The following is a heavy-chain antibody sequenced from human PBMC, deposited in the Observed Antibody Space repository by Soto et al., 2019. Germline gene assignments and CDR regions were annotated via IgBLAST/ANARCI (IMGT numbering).Heavy chain of an antibody. V-gene: IGHV3-23*01. D-gene: IGHD1-26*01. Sequence: GALRLSCAASGFTFSSYAMSWVRQAPGKGLEWVSAISGSGGSTYYADSVKGRFTISRDNSKNTLYLQMNSLRAEDTAVYYCAKDRAPLGLGATSHWGQGTLVTVSS. CDR3: AKDRAPLGLGATSH. CDR1: GFTFSSYA. CDR2: ISGSGGST. J-gene: IGHJ1*01.